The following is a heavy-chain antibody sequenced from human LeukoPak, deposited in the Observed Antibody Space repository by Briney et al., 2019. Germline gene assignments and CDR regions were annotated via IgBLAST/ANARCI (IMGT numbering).Heavy chain of an antibody. Sequence: KPSETLSLTCTVSGGSISSSSNFWGWIRQPPGKGLEWIGSISYSGSTYYNPSLKSRVTISVDTSKNQFSLKLSSVTAADTAVYYCARLTPYSGSHLGDYWGQGTLVTVSS. D-gene: IGHD1-26*01. J-gene: IGHJ4*02. CDR3: ARLTPYSGSHLGDY. CDR1: GGSISSSSNF. CDR2: ISYSGST. V-gene: IGHV4-39*01.